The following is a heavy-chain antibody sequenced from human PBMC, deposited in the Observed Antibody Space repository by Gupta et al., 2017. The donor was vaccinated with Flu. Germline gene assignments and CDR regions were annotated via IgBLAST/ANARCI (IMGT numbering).Heavy chain of an antibody. CDR2: IFHNGNT. Sequence: LVESGPGLVGPSENLSLTCTVPGGPIDSDYWTWIRRPPGKGLEWIAYIFHNGNTYYSPSLKSRVTVSIAPSRKQFFLELRSVTAADTAVYFCARINWNSIGWFDPWGRGTLVSVSS. D-gene: IGHD1-7*01. CDR1: GGPIDSDY. V-gene: IGHV4-4*08. CDR3: ARINWNSIGWFDP. J-gene: IGHJ5*02.